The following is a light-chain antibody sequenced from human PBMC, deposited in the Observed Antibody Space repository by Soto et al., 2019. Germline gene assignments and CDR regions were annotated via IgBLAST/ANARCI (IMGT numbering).Light chain of an antibody. J-gene: IGKJ5*01. CDR3: QQYHTWPPIT. CDR1: QGISSW. V-gene: IGKV1-12*01. CDR2: AAS. Sequence: DIQMTQFPTSVSASVGDRVTITCRGSQGISSWLAWYQQKPGKAPKLLIYAASSLQSGVPSRFSGSGSGTDFTLSISSLQPGDVGIYSCQQYHTWPPITFGQGTRLEI.